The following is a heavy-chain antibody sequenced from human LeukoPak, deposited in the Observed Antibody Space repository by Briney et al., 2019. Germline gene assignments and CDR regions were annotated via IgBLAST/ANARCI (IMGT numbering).Heavy chain of an antibody. CDR3: ARGGIVGATWLFDY. CDR2: IIPILGIA. J-gene: IGHJ4*02. CDR1: GGTFSSYA. Sequence: GSSVKVSCKASGGTFSSYAISWVRQAPGQGLEWMGRIIPILGIANYAQKFQGRVTITADKSTSTAYMELSSLRSEDTAVYYCARGGIVGATWLFDYWGQGTLVTVSS. V-gene: IGHV1-69*04. D-gene: IGHD1-26*01.